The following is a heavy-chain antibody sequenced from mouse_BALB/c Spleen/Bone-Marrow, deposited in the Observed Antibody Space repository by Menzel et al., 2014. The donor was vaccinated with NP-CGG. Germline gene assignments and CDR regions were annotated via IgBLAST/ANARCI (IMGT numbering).Heavy chain of an antibody. V-gene: IGHV1S56*01. Sequence: VQLQESGPELVKPGASVRISCKASGYTFTSFYIHWVRQRPGQGLEWIGWIYPGDFSTKYNEKFKGKATLTADKSSSSASMERRSLTAEDSAGDFCARKSQRAYDSMIYWGQGTSVTVSS. J-gene: IGHJ4*01. CDR2: IYPGDFST. CDR3: ARKSQRAYDSMIY. CDR1: GYTFTSFY. D-gene: IGHD2-4*01.